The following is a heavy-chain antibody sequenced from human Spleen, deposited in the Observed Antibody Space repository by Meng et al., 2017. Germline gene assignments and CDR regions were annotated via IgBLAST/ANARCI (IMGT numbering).Heavy chain of an antibody. D-gene: IGHD5-18*01. J-gene: IGHJ4*02. Sequence: SETLSLTCVVSGGSFGDYYWSWIRQPPGKGLEWIGEINHSGSTNYNPSLESRVIISVDTSKNQFSLQPTSVTAADMAVYYCAGGYSYAYGYWGQGTLVTVSS. CDR3: AGGYSYAYGY. CDR2: INHSGST. V-gene: IGHV4-34*01. CDR1: GGSFGDYY.